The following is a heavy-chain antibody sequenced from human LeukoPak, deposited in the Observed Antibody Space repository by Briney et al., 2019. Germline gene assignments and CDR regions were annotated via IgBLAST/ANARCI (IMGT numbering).Heavy chain of an antibody. J-gene: IGHJ4*02. V-gene: IGHV3-23*01. CDR1: GFTFSNYV. CDR3: AKVLMVRGPFDY. CDR2: ISGSGGST. Sequence: GGSLRLSCAASGFTFSNYVMSWVRQAPGKGLEWVSGISGSGGSTYYADSVKGRFTISRDNSKNTLYLQMNSLRAEDTAVYYCAKVLMVRGPFDYWGQGTLVTVSS. D-gene: IGHD3-10*01.